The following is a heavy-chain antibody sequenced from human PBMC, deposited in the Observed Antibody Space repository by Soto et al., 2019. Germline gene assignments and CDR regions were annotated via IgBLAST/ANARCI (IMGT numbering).Heavy chain of an antibody. CDR2: FDPEDGET. V-gene: IGHV1-24*01. J-gene: IGHJ6*02. D-gene: IGHD6-13*01. CDR3: AGIAAAGTHYYGMDV. Sequence: ASVKVSCKVSGYTLTELSMHWVRQAPGKGLEWMGGFDPEDGETIYAQKFQGRVTMTEDTSTDAAYMELSSLRSEDTAVYYCAGIAAAGTHYYGMDVWGQGTTVTVSS. CDR1: GYTLTELS.